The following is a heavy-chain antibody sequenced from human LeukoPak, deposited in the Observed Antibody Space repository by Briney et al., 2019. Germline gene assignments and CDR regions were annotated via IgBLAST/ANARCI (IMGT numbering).Heavy chain of an antibody. CDR1: GFTFSNYG. V-gene: IGHV3-30*02. D-gene: IGHD1-26*01. Sequence: GGSLRLSCAASGFTFSNYGMHWVRQAPGKGLEWVSFIQYDGSNKYYVDSVKGRFTISRDNSKNTLNLQMDSLRPEDTAMYYCAKGIRAMGGTIFDSWGQGTLVTVSS. CDR2: IQYDGSNK. J-gene: IGHJ4*02. CDR3: AKGIRAMGGTIFDS.